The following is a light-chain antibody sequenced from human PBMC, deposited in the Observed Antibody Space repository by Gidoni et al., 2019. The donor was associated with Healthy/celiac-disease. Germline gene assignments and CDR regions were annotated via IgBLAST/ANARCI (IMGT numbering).Light chain of an antibody. J-gene: IGKJ4*01. V-gene: IGKV3-15*01. CDR1: QSVGRN. Sequence: DIVLPPSPATLSGAPGERATLSCRASQSVGRNLAWYQQKPGQAPRLLIYGASTRATGIPARFSGSGSGTEFTLTISSLQSEDFAVYYCQQYNNWLIFGGGTKVEIK. CDR3: QQYNNWLI. CDR2: GAS.